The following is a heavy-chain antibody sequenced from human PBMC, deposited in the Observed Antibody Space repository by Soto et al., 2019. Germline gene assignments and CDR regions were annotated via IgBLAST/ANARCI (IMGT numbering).Heavy chain of an antibody. CDR3: AKDAGAGDFYQGC. Sequence: GRPRTLSCTTFGFPFPGFAMHWVRQARGQGLEWGAVITYDGSNKYYADSAKGRFTISRDNSKNTLYLQMNSLRAEDTAVYYCAKDAGAGDFYQGCRGPGTLGNVS. J-gene: IGHJ4*02. D-gene: IGHD2-21*02. V-gene: IGHV3-30-3*02. CDR1: GFPFPGFA. CDR2: ITYDGSNK.